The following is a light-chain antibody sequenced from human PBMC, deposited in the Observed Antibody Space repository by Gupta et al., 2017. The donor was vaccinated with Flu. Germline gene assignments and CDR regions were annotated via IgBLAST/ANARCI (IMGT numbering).Light chain of an antibody. Sequence: EIVMTQSPATLSVSPGERSTLSCRASQSVSSNLAWYQQKPGQAPRLIIYGASNRAPGVTDRFSGSGDGKDFTLTSSRRQYEACAGYYLQQYNTWPLFGGGTKVEIK. J-gene: IGKJ4*01. CDR1: QSVSSN. CDR3: QQYNTWPL. V-gene: IGKV3-15*01. CDR2: GAS.